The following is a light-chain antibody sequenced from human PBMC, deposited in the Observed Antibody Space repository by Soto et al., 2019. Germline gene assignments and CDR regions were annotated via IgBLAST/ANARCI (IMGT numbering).Light chain of an antibody. CDR3: QQYHDWPWT. Sequence: EIVLTQSPGTLSLSPGERATLSCAASQSVPSTYLAWYRQEPGQPPRLLVYAASTGATGIPARFRGSGSGTEFTLTINSLQSEDFAVYYCQQYHDWPWTFGQGTKVEIK. V-gene: IGKV3-15*01. CDR1: QSVPSTY. CDR2: AAS. J-gene: IGKJ1*01.